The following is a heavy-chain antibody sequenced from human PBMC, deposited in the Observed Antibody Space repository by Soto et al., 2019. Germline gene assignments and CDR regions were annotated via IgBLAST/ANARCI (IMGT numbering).Heavy chain of an antibody. D-gene: IGHD2-21*01. V-gene: IGHV4-30-2*01. CDR2: IYHSGST. J-gene: IGHJ3*02. CDR1: GGSISSGGYS. CDR3: AGFRDLWWGGLDI. Sequence: QLQLQESGSGLVKPSQTLSLTCAVSGGSISSGGYSWSWIRQPPGKGLEWIGYIYHSGSTYYNPSLKGRVTISVERSKNQFSLKLSSVTAADTAVYYCAGFRDLWWGGLDIWGQGTMVTVSS.